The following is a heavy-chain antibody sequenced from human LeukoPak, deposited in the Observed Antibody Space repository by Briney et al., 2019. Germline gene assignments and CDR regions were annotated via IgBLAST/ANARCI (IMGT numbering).Heavy chain of an antibody. CDR1: GYTFTSYG. CDR3: AKLTSLGIPAAGIDY. CDR2: ISAYNGNT. J-gene: IGHJ4*02. V-gene: IGHV1-18*01. Sequence: ASVKVSCKASGYTFTSYGISWVRQAPGQGLEWMGWISAYNGNTNYAQKLQGRVTMTTDTSTSTAYMELRSLRSDDTAVYYCAKLTSLGIPAAGIDYWGQGTLVTVSP. D-gene: IGHD6-13*01.